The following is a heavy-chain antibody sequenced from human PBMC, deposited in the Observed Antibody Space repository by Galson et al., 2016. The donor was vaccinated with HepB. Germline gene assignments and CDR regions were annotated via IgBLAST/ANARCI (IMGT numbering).Heavy chain of an antibody. CDR2: ICDGGSA. Sequence: SLRLSCAASGFTVSSSCMSWVRQAPGKGLEWVSLICDGGSAYYTDSAKARFTISRDNSKNTLYLQMNNLRPEDTAVYFCARDPPGVPDFALDVWGQGTTVTVSS. J-gene: IGHJ6*02. D-gene: IGHD3-10*01. CDR1: GFTVSSSC. CDR3: ARDPPGVPDFALDV. V-gene: IGHV3-66*01.